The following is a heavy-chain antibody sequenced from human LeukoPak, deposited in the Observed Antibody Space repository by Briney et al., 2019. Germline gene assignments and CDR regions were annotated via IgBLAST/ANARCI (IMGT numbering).Heavy chain of an antibody. J-gene: IGHJ4*02. Sequence: GGSLRLSCVASGFSFSAYIMHWVRQAPGKGLEYVSAIRSDGSSTYYPNSVKGRFTISRDNSKSTLYLQMGSLRAEDTAVYYCTRRYGGHSGWAGYHDSWGQGTLVTVSS. CDR2: IRSDGSST. CDR1: GFSFSAYI. V-gene: IGHV3-64*01. CDR3: TRRYGGHSGWAGYHDS. D-gene: IGHD6-19*01.